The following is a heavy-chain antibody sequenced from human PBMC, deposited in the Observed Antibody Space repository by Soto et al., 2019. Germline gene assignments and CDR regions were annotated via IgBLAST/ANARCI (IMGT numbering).Heavy chain of an antibody. CDR1: GFTFSGYG. Sequence: QVQLVESGGGVVQPGRSLRLDCAASGFTFSGYGINWVRQAPGKGLEWVAGIWHDGSKKLYADSVKGRITISRDNSKNTVYLQMNSLRGEDTAVYYCARDDDTSGHFSYFGYWGQGTLVTVSS. CDR3: ARDDDTSGHFSYFGY. D-gene: IGHD3-22*01. CDR2: IWHDGSKK. J-gene: IGHJ4*02. V-gene: IGHV3-33*01.